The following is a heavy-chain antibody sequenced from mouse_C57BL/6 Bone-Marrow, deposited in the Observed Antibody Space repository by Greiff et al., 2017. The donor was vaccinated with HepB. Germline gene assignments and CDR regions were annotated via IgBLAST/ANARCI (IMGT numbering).Heavy chain of an antibody. CDR2: IDPENGDT. D-gene: IGHD1-1*01. CDR1: GFNIKDDY. J-gene: IGHJ2*01. Sequence: VQLQQSGAELVRPGASVKLSCTASGFNIKDDYMHWVKQRPEQGPEWIGWIDPENGDTEYASKFQGKATITADTSSNTAYLQLSSLTSEDTAVYYCTTWDVSSYPYYFDYWGQGTTLTVSS. V-gene: IGHV14-4*01. CDR3: TTWDVSSYPYYFDY.